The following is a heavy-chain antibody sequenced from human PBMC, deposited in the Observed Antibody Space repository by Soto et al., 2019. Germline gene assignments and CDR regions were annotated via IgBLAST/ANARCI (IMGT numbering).Heavy chain of an antibody. Sequence: PSETLSLTCTFSGGAISSYYWTCIRHPTGKGLEWIGRIYSSGSTKYNPSPQSRVTMSLDTSKNQFSLRLTSVTAADTAVYSCARGTRFYDWFDPWGQG. V-gene: IGHV4-4*07. CDR3: ARGTRFYDWFDP. D-gene: IGHD3-3*01. CDR2: IYSSGST. CDR1: GGAISSYY. J-gene: IGHJ5*02.